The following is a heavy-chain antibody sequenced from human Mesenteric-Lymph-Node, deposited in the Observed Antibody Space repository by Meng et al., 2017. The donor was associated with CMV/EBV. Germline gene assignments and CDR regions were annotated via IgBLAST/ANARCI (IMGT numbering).Heavy chain of an antibody. CDR1: GGSVSSASFY. Sequence: SETLSLTCAVSGGSVSSASFYWSWIRQPPGKGLEWIGYIYHSGTTKYNPSLKSRVAMSVDTSKNQFSVRLTSVTAADTAVYYCARWQNIAVVPAVIGAFDYWGQGTLVTVSS. J-gene: IGHJ4*02. CDR2: IYHSGTT. CDR3: ARWQNIAVVPAVIGAFDY. D-gene: IGHD2-2*01. V-gene: IGHV4-61*01.